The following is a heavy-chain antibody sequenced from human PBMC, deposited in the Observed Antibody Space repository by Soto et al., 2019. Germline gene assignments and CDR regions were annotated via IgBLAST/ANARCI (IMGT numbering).Heavy chain of an antibody. CDR1: GDTFNFHS. Sequence: QVQLVQSGAEVKRPGSSVKVSCKASGDTFNFHSINWVRQAPGLGLEWMGRVNPILSMSNFAQRFQGRVTMTADKSTSTAYMELSGLRSEDTAIYYCATSYGSGYRALDYWGQGALVTVSS. CDR3: ATSYGSGYRALDY. D-gene: IGHD3-10*01. J-gene: IGHJ4*02. CDR2: VNPILSMS. V-gene: IGHV1-69*04.